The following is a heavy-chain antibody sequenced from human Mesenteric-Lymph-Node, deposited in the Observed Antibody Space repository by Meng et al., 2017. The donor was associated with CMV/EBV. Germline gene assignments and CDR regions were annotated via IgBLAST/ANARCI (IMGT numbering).Heavy chain of an antibody. V-gene: IGHV3-23*03. CDR2: IFSGSSST. J-gene: IGHJ6*02. CDR1: GFSFERFS. D-gene: IGHD5-12*01. Sequence: GESLKISCAASGFSFERFSMNWVRQAPGKGLEWVSVIFSGSSSTDYADSVKGRFTISRDNSKNTLYLQMNSLRAEDTAVYYCSKDLVAIGSHLKYYYGMDVWGQGTTVTVSS. CDR3: SKDLVAIGSHLKYYYGMDV.